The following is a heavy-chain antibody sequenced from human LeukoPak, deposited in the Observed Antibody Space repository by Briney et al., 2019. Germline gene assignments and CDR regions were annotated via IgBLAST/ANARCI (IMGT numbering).Heavy chain of an antibody. CDR2: IKQDGNEK. V-gene: IGHV3-7*05. CDR3: ARAVDDYVWGSYRPPGH. D-gene: IGHD3-16*02. J-gene: IGHJ4*02. CDR1: GFTFSSHW. Sequence: PGGSLRLSCAASGFTFSSHWMNWVRQAPGKGLEWVANIKQDGNEKYYVDSVKGRFTISRDNAKNSLYLQINSLRAEDTAVYYCARAVDDYVWGSYRPPGHWGQGTLVTVSS.